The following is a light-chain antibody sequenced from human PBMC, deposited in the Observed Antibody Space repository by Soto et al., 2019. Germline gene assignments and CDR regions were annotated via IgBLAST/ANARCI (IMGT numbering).Light chain of an antibody. CDR2: DAS. J-gene: IGKJ4*01. V-gene: IGKV3-11*01. Sequence: EVVLTQSPATLSLSPGERVTLSCRASQSIRNYLAWYQQKPGQAPRPDLYDASNLATGIPARFSGSGSGADFTLTSSSLEPEDVSVYFCQQSSIWPLTFGGGTTVEIK. CDR3: QQSSIWPLT. CDR1: QSIRNY.